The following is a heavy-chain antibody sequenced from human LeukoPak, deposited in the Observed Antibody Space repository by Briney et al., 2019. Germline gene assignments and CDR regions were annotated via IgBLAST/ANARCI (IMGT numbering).Heavy chain of an antibody. CDR3: PRGKDSSGGWEGNFAFDI. V-gene: IGHV1-46*01. D-gene: IGHD6-19*01. Sequence: GASVKVSCKASGYTFTSYYMHWVRQAPGQGLEWMGIINPSGGSTSYAQKFQGRVTMTRDMSTSTVYMELSSLRSEDRAVDYCPRGKDSSGGWEGNFAFDIWGQGTMVTVSS. CDR1: GYTFTSYY. J-gene: IGHJ3*02. CDR2: INPSGGST.